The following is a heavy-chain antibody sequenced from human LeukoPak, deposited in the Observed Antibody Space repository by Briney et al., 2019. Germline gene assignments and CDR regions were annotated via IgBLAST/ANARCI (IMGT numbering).Heavy chain of an antibody. Sequence: SVKVSRKASGGTFSSYAFSRGREAPGQGLEWMGGIITIFGTANYAQKFQGRVTITTDESTSTAYMELSSLRSEDTAVAYCARAPYDFWSGYDNYYYYMDVWGKGTTVTVSS. V-gene: IGHV1-69*05. D-gene: IGHD3-3*01. CDR1: GGTFSSYA. CDR3: ARAPYDFWSGYDNYYYYMDV. J-gene: IGHJ6*03. CDR2: IITIFGTA.